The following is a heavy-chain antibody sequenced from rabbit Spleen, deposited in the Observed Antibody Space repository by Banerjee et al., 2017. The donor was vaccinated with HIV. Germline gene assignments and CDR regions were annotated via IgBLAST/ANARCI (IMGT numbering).Heavy chain of an antibody. Sequence: QSLEESGGDLVKPGASLTLTCTASGFSFSRYYMCWVRQAPGKGLEWIACIDTNDGDTDYANWPKGRFTISKTSSTTVTLQMTSLTAADTATYFCARNYVNAFDPWGPGTLVTVS. CDR1: GFSFSRYY. D-gene: IGHD1-1*01. CDR2: IDTNDGDT. CDR3: ARNYVNAFDP. V-gene: IGHV1S40*01. J-gene: IGHJ2*01.